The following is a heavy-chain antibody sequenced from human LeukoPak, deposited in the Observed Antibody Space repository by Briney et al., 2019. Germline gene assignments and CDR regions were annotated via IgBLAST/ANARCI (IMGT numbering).Heavy chain of an antibody. Sequence: GGSLRLSCAASGITFSSYAMSWVRQAPGKGLEWVSAISGSGGSTYYADSVKGRFTISRDNSKNTLYLQMNSLRAEDTAVYYCAKDLGDYGSGSYLRFYYYYYGMDVWGQGTTVTVSS. CDR1: GITFSSYA. CDR2: ISGSGGST. V-gene: IGHV3-23*01. J-gene: IGHJ6*02. D-gene: IGHD3-10*01. CDR3: AKDLGDYGSGSYLRFYYYYYGMDV.